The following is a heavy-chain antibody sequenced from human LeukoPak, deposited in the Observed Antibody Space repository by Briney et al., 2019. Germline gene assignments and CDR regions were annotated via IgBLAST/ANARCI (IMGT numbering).Heavy chain of an antibody. D-gene: IGHD1-1*01. V-gene: IGHV3-7*01. Sequence: GGSLRLSCAGSGFIFRRFWMTWVRQAPGRGLEWVANINGDGDGKRYADSVKDRFTISRDNARSLVFLQIHSLRDEDTALYYCARDSSPDSATTYYDALDMWGQGTMVAVSS. CDR3: ARDSSPDSATTYYDALDM. CDR2: INGDGDGK. J-gene: IGHJ3*02. CDR1: GFIFRRFW.